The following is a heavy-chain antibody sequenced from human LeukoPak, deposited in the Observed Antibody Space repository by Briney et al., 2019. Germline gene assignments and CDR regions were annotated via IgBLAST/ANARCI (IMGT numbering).Heavy chain of an antibody. D-gene: IGHD3-22*01. CDR1: GGSISRGAYY. J-gene: IGHJ3*02. CDR3: ARRSFRGSYYYDSSLDAFDT. CDR2: IYYSGTT. V-gene: IGHV4-31*11. Sequence: SQTLSLTCAVSGGSISRGAYYWSWIRQHPGKGLEWIGYIYYSGTTYYNPSLKSRLTVSVDTSKNQFSLKLSSVTAADTALYYCARRSFRGSYYYDSSLDAFDTWGQGTMVTVSS.